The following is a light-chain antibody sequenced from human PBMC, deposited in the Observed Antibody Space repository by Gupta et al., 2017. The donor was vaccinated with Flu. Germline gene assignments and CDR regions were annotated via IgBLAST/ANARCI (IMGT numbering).Light chain of an antibody. CDR3: QQRTNGLPMYT. CDR1: QSISN. Sequence: EIVLTQSTATLSLSPGESATLSCRASQSISNLACYQHNPGQAPQLLMYDASNRSKGINATCSGGGAGTDFTVTITSREPEDFAVYYCQQRTNGLPMYTFGQGTKVDI. V-gene: IGKV3-11*01. J-gene: IGKJ2*01. CDR2: DAS.